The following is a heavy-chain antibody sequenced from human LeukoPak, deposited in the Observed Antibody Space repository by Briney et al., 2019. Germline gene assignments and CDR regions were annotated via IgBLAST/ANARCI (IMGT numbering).Heavy chain of an antibody. J-gene: IGHJ4*02. CDR3: AGVVYSAHFDY. CDR1: GFTFSSYA. CDR2: ISGGGIT. Sequence: PGGSLRLSCAASGFTFSSYAIHWVRQAPGKGLEWVSVISGGGITYYTDSVKGRFTISRDNSKNTLYLQMNSLRAEDTAVYYCAGVVYSAHFDYWGQGTLVTVSS. D-gene: IGHD1-26*01. V-gene: IGHV3-53*01.